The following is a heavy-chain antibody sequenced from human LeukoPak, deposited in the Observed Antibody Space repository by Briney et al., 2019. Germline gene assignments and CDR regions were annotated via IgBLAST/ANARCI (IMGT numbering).Heavy chain of an antibody. D-gene: IGHD3-22*01. CDR1: GGSIRSGSHY. V-gene: IGHV4-39*02. J-gene: IGHJ4*02. Sequence: SETLSLTCTVSGGSIRSGSHYWAWIRQPPGKGLEWIGSIYYSGSTYYNPSLENRVTISIDTSKNHFSLKLSSLSAADTSVYYCTKRDDSGGNLVDLWGQGTLVTVS. CDR3: TKRDDSGGNLVDL. CDR2: IYYSGST.